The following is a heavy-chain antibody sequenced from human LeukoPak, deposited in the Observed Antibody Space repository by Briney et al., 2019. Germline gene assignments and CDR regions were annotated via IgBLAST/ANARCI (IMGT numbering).Heavy chain of an antibody. CDR2: ISGSGGST. V-gene: IGHV3-23*01. D-gene: IGHD6-19*01. J-gene: IGHJ4*02. Sequence: GGSLRLSCGASGFTFSSYAMSWVRQAPGRGLEWVSAISGSGGSTYYADSVKGRFTISRDNSKNTLYLQMNSLRAEDTAVYYCVSPKYSSAWFFDYWGQGTLVTVSS. CDR3: VSPKYSSAWFFDY. CDR1: GFTFSSYA.